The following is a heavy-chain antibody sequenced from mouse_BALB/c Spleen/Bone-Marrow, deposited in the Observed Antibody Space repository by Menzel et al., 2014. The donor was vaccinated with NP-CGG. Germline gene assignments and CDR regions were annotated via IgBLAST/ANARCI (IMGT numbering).Heavy chain of an antibody. D-gene: IGHD2-1*01. Sequence: SGGGLVQPGGSLRLSCAASGFDFRRFWMSWVRQAPGKGLQWIGEINPNSRTINYTPSLKAKFIISRDNAKNTLYLQMSKVRSEDTALYYCARGNYYGNLDYWGQGTTLTVSS. V-gene: IGHV4-1*02. J-gene: IGHJ2*01. CDR3: ARGNYYGNLDY. CDR2: INPNSRTI. CDR1: GFDFRRFW.